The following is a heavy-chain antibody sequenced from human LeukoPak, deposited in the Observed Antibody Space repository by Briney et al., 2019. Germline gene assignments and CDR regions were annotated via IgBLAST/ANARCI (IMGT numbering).Heavy chain of an antibody. D-gene: IGHD6-19*01. CDR1: GFTFSSYA. J-gene: IGHJ3*02. V-gene: IGHV3-23*01. CDR3: ARDRPSIAVAGEDAFDI. CDR2: ISGSGGST. Sequence: GGSLRLSCAASGFTFSSYAMSWVRQAPGKGLEWVSAISGSGGSTYYADSVKGRFTISRDNSKNTLYLQMNSLRAEDTAVYYCARDRPSIAVAGEDAFDIWGQGTMVTVSS.